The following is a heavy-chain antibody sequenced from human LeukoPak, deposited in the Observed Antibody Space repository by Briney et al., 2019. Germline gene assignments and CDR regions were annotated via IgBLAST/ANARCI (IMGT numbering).Heavy chain of an antibody. CDR3: AKYNWNDEALDY. D-gene: IGHD1-20*01. Sequence: PSETLSLTCTVSGGSISGSSYYWGWIRQPPGKGLEWIGSIYYSGSTYYNPSLESRVTISVDTSKNQFSLKLSSVTAADTAVYYCAKYNWNDEALDYWGQGTLVTVSS. J-gene: IGHJ4*02. CDR2: IYYSGST. CDR1: GGSISGSSYY. V-gene: IGHV4-39*01.